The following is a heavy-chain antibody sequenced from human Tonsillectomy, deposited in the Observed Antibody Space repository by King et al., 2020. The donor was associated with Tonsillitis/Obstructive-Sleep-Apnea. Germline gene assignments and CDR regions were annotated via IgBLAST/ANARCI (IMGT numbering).Heavy chain of an antibody. CDR3: ARQFGYSSRWDYYYYYMDV. Sequence: PLQESGPGLVKPSENLSLTCTVSGGSMSSSSYYWGWIRQPPGKGLEWIGCIYYSGSSYYNPSLKSRVTISVDTSKNQFSLKLSSVTAADTAVYFCARQFGYSSRWDYYYYYMDVWGKGTTVTVSS. CDR2: IYYSGSS. D-gene: IGHD6-13*01. J-gene: IGHJ6*03. CDR1: GGSMSSSSYY. V-gene: IGHV4-39*01.